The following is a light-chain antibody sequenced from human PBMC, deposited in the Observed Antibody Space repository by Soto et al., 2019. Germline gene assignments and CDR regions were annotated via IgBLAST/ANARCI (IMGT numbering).Light chain of an antibody. V-gene: IGKV3-11*01. J-gene: IGKJ5*01. CDR1: KSVDFH. CDR2: DAS. Sequence: VLTQSPATLSLSPGKRSTLSCRASKSVDFHLAWYQQKPGQAPRLLIYDASVRATGTPARFSGSGSGTAFTLTISSLEPEDFALYYCQQRSTWPTFGQGTRLEIK. CDR3: QQRSTWPT.